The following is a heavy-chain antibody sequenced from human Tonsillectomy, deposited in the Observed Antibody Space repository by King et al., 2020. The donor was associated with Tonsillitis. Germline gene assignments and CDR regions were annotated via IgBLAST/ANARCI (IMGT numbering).Heavy chain of an antibody. CDR3: ASAIYSGGSCYFFFDN. CDR2: VYHSGST. D-gene: IGHD2-15*01. CDR1: GYSISSGYY. J-gene: IGHJ4*02. Sequence: VQLQESGPGLVKPSETLSLTCAVSGYSISSGYYWGWIRQPPGKGLEWIGSVYHSGSTFYNPSLKSRVTISVDKSKNQFSLKLSSVTAADTAVYYCASAIYSGGSCYFFFDNWGQGTLVTVSS. V-gene: IGHV4-38-2*01.